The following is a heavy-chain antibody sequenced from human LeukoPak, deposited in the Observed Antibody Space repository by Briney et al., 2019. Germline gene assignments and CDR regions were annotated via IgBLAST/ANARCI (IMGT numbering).Heavy chain of an antibody. J-gene: IGHJ6*02. Sequence: GGSLRLSCAASGFTSSSYALNWVRQAPGKGLEWVSAISGSGGSTYYADSAKGRFTISEDNSKNTVYLQMSSLRVDDTAVYYCAKAASSSWPSYYYGMDVWGQGTTVTVSS. V-gene: IGHV3-23*01. CDR2: ISGSGGST. CDR3: AKAASSSWPSYYYGMDV. CDR1: GFTSSSYA. D-gene: IGHD6-13*01.